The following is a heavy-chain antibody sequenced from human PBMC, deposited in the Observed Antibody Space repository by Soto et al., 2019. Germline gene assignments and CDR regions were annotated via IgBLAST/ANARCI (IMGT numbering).Heavy chain of an antibody. D-gene: IGHD3-22*01. Sequence: SETLSLTCTVSGGSISSYYWSWIRQPPGKGLEWIGYIYYSGSTNYNPSLKSRVTISVDTSKNQFSLKLSSVTAADTAVYYCATVSMIPYYYYGMDVWGQGTTVTVSS. CDR2: IYYSGST. V-gene: IGHV4-59*01. CDR3: ATVSMIPYYYYGMDV. CDR1: GGSISSYY. J-gene: IGHJ6*02.